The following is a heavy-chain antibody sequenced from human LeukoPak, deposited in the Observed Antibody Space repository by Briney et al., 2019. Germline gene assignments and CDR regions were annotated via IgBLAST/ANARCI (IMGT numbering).Heavy chain of an antibody. V-gene: IGHV3-48*04. Sequence: GGSLRLSCEASGFMFSRYSMNWVRQAPGKGLEWVSYISSSTSSIMYYADSVEGRFTISRDNARNSLYLQMNSLRAEDTAVYYCARSHFGSYPFDSWGQGALVTVSS. J-gene: IGHJ4*02. CDR2: ISSSTSSIM. CDR3: ARSHFGSYPFDS. CDR1: GFMFSRYS. D-gene: IGHD1-26*01.